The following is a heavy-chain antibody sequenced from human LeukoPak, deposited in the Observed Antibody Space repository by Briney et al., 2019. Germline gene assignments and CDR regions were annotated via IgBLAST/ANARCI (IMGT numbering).Heavy chain of an antibody. J-gene: IGHJ5*02. CDR3: ARALVSSSGSFDP. CDR2: ISYDGSNK. Sequence: GGSLRLSCAASGFTFSSYAMHWVRQAPGKGLEWVAVISYDGSNKYYADSVKGRFTISRDNAKNSLYLQMNSLRAEDTAVYYCARALVSSSGSFDPWGQGTLVTVSS. D-gene: IGHD6-13*01. V-gene: IGHV3-30-3*01. CDR1: GFTFSSYA.